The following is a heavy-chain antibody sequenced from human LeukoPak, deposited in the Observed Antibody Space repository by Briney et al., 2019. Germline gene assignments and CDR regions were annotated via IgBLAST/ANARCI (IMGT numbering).Heavy chain of an antibody. V-gene: IGHV3-49*04. CDR2: IRSKAYGGTT. J-gene: IGHJ6*03. Sequence: PGGSLRLSCTASGFTFGDYAMSWVRQAPGKGLEWVGFIRSKAYGGTTEYAASVKGRFTISRDDSKSIAYLHMNSLKTEDTAVYYCTGNQLDYYYYYYMDVWGKGTTVTISS. CDR1: GFTFGDYA. CDR3: TGNQLDYYYYYYMDV.